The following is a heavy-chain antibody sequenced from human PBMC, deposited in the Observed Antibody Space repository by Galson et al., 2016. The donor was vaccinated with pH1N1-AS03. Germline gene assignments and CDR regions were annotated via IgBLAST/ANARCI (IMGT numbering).Heavy chain of an antibody. V-gene: IGHV3-23*01. D-gene: IGHD1-1*01. Sequence: SLRLSCAASGFTFRNYAMSWVRQAPGKGLEWVSTVSDSGDRTYYANSVKGLFTISRDNSKNTLYLQMNTLTAEDTAMYYSAKGISDTWNPFDIWGQGTMVTVSS. CDR3: AKGISDTWNPFDI. J-gene: IGHJ3*02. CDR1: GFTFRNYA. CDR2: VSDSGDRT.